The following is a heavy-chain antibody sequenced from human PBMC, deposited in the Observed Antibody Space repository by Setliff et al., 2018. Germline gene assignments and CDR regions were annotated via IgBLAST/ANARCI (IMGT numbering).Heavy chain of an antibody. CDR3: AKEDHSDSSGYYYETPWFDP. D-gene: IGHD3-22*01. Sequence: GSLRLSCAASGLIFGNYAMNWVRQAPGKGLEWVSGITYYADSVKGRFTISRDNSQNTVFLQVNSLRPEDSAVYYCAKEDHSDSSGYYYETPWFDPWGQGTRVTV. CDR2: IT. CDR1: GLIFGNYA. V-gene: IGHV3-23*01. J-gene: IGHJ5*02.